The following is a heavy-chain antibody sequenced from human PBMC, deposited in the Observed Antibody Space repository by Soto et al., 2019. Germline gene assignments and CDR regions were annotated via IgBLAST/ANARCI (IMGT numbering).Heavy chain of an antibody. CDR2: ISGSGDFT. V-gene: IGHV3-23*01. J-gene: IGHJ3*02. CDR3: ARGPTIFGVGVDAFDI. D-gene: IGHD3-3*01. Sequence: EVQMLESGGGLVQPGASLRLSCAASGFTLSSYALSWVRQAPGKGLEWVSGISGSGDFTFDADSVRGRFTISRDNSMNTLYLQMNSLRVEYTAVYYCARGPTIFGVGVDAFDIWGQGTIATVSS. CDR1: GFTLSSYA.